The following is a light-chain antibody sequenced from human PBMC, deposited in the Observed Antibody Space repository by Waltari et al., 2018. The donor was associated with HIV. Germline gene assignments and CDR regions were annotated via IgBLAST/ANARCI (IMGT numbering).Light chain of an antibody. CDR2: GNS. V-gene: IGLV1-40*01. Sequence: SVLTQPPLVSGAPGQRVHIPCTWSSPNNRAGYDVPWYQQLPGTAPKLLIYGNSNRPSGVPDRFSGSKSGTSASLAITGLQAEDEADYYCQSYDSSLSALFGGGTKLTVL. CDR3: QSYDSSLSAL. CDR1: SPNNRAGYD. J-gene: IGLJ2*01.